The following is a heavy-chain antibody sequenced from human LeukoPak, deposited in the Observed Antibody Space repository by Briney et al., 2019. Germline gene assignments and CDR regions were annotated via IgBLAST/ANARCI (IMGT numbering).Heavy chain of an antibody. D-gene: IGHD3-9*01. V-gene: IGHV4-34*01. CDR2: VNHGGSP. CDR3: ARAPYYDILTGYFRRGNYFDY. Sequence: GSLRLSCAASGFTFSSYSMNWVRQPPGKGLEWIGEVNHGGSPNYNPSLKSRVTISVDTSKNQFSLKLNSVTAADTAVFYCARAPYYDILTGYFRRGNYFDYWGQGTLVTVSS. CDR1: GFTFSSYS. J-gene: IGHJ4*02.